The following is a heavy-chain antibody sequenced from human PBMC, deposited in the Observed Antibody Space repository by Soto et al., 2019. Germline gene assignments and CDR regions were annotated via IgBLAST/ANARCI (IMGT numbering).Heavy chain of an antibody. CDR1: GFTFSSYG. J-gene: IGHJ4*02. V-gene: IGHV3-33*01. CDR3: AREHDGY. D-gene: IGHD3-3*01. Sequence: QVQLVESGGGVVQPGRSLRVSCAASGFTFSSYGFHWVRQAPGKGLEWVAVIWYAGSNKYYTDSVKGRFTISRDNSKNPLYLQRNSLRAEDTAVYYCAREHDGYWGQGTQVTVSS. CDR2: IWYAGSNK.